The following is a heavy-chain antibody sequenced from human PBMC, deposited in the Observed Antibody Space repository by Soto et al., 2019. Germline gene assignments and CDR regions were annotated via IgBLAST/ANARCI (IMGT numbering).Heavy chain of an antibody. Sequence: PGESLKISCKGSGYSFTSYWISWVRQMPGKGLEWMGRIDPSDSYTNYSPSFQGHVTISADKSISTAYLQWSSLKASDTAMYYWARHPEPTYSGYDYYGMDVWGQWTTVTVSS. V-gene: IGHV5-10-1*01. CDR3: ARHPEPTYSGYDYYGMDV. J-gene: IGHJ6*02. CDR1: GYSFTSYW. D-gene: IGHD5-12*01. CDR2: IDPSDSYT.